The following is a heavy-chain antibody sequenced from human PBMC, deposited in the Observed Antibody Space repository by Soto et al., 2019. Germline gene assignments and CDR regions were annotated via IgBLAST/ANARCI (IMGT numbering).Heavy chain of an antibody. V-gene: IGHV4-34*01. D-gene: IGHD1-26*01. J-gene: IGHJ6*02. CDR2: INHSGST. CDR1: GGSLSGYY. Sequence: SETLSLTCAVYGGSLSGYYWSWIRQPPGKGLEWIGEINHSGSTNYNPSIKSRVTISVDTSKNQFSLKLSSVTAADTAVYYCAGPGPRVGAYYYYGMDVWGQGTTVTVSS. CDR3: AGPGPRVGAYYYYGMDV.